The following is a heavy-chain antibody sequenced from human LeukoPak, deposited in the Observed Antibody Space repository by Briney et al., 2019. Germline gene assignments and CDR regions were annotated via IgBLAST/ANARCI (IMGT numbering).Heavy chain of an antibody. CDR3: ARSLTSSGYYRFDY. J-gene: IGHJ4*02. V-gene: IGHV4-59*08. D-gene: IGHD3-22*01. CDR2: IYYSGST. Sequence: SETLSLTCTVSGGSISSYYWSWIRQPPGKGLEWIGYIYYSGSTSYNPSLKSRVTISVDTSKNQFSLKLSSVTAADTAVYYCARSLTSSGYYRFDYWGQGTLVTVSS. CDR1: GGSISSYY.